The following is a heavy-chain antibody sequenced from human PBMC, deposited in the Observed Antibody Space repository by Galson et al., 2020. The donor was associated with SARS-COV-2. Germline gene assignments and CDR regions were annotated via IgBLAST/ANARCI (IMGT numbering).Heavy chain of an antibody. CDR1: GFTFSSYS. Sequence: KTGGSLRLSCAASGFTFSSYSMNWVRQAPGKGLEWVSSISSTSSYIYYADSVKGRFTISRDNAKNSLYLQMNSLRAEDTAVYYCARDRGITETTSGDYWGQGTLVTVSS. V-gene: IGHV3-21*01. CDR2: ISSTSSYI. CDR3: ARDRGITETTSGDY. J-gene: IGHJ4*02. D-gene: IGHD1-20*01.